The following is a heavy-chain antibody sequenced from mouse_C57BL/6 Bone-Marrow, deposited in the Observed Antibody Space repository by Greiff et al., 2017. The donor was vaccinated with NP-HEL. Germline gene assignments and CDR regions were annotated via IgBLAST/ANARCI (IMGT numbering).Heavy chain of an antibody. CDR1: GYSITSGYY. D-gene: IGHD6-1*01. CDR3: AATLLSWFAY. J-gene: IGHJ3*01. CDR2: ISYDGSN. V-gene: IGHV3-6*01. Sequence: VQLKESGPGLVKPSQSLSLTCSVTGYSITSGYYWNWIRQFPGNKLEWMGYISYDGSNNYKPSLKNRISITRDTSKNQFFLKLNSVTTEDTATYYCAATLLSWFAYWGQGTLVTVSA.